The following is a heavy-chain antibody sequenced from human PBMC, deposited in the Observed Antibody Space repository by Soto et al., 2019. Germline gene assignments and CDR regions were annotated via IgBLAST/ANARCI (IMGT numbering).Heavy chain of an antibody. V-gene: IGHV1-69*01. CDR2: IIPIFGTA. CDR1: GGTFSSYA. D-gene: IGHD3-10*01. CDR3: ARLRWFEEYYYGMEV. J-gene: IGHJ6*01. Sequence: QVQLVQSGAEVKKPGSSVKVSCKASGGTFSSYAMSWVRQAPGQGLEWMGGIIPIFGTANYAQKFQGRVTITADDSTSTAYMELTSLRSEKTTVYYCARLRWFEEYYYGMEVWGRGNRVNVSS.